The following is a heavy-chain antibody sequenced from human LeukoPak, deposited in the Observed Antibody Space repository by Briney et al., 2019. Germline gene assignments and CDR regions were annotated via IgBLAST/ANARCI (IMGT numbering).Heavy chain of an antibody. CDR1: GFTFSSYA. D-gene: IGHD2-15*01. CDR3: ARAPEYCSGGSCYYGYFDY. J-gene: IGHJ4*02. Sequence: GRSRRLAWAVAGFTFSSYAMHWVRQAPGKGLEWVAVISYDGSNKYYADSVTGRFTISRDNSKNTLYLQMNSLRAEDTAVYYCARAPEYCSGGSCYYGYFDYWGQGTLVTVSS. V-gene: IGHV3-30*11. CDR2: ISYDGSNK.